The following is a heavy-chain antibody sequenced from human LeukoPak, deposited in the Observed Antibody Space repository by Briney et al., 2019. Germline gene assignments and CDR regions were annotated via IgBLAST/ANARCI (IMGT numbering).Heavy chain of an antibody. V-gene: IGHV3-30*18. CDR3: ANPYPQGSFDY. J-gene: IGHJ4*02. CDR1: GFTFSSYG. Sequence: GGSLTLSCAASGFTFSSYGLHWVRQAPGKGLEWVAVISYDGSNKYYPDSVKGRFTISRDNSKNTLYLQMNSLRAEDTAVYYCANPYPQGSFDYWGQGTLVT. D-gene: IGHD2-2*02. CDR2: ISYDGSNK.